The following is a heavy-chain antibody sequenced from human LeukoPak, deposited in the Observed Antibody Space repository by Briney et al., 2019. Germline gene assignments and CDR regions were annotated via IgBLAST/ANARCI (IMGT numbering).Heavy chain of an antibody. CDR2: IKKDGSEK. D-gene: IGHD5-18*01. V-gene: IGHV3-7*01. J-gene: IGHJ4*02. Sequence: GASLRLFCAAAGVTFSSHRMSGGRRAPGKGVEGGADIKKDGSEKYYVDSVKGRFTISRDNAKTSLYLQMNSLRAEDTAVYYCARDLSGVRGYTYGRGIDYWGQGTLVTVSS. CDR3: ARDLSGVRGYTYGRGIDY. CDR1: GVTFSSHR.